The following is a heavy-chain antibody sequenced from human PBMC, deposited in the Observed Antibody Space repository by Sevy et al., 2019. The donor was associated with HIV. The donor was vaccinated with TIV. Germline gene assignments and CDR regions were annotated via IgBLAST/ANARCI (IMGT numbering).Heavy chain of an antibody. J-gene: IGHJ6*02. CDR1: GLSFTSAW. D-gene: IGHD2-2*01. V-gene: IGHV3-15*01. CDR3: TTTLSTAHYMVV. Sequence: GGSLRLSCAASGLSFTSAWMRWVRQAPGKGLEWVGRIKSKTDGERTDYPAPVRGRFTISRDDSNNTLYLQMNSLETEDTAVYYCTTTLSTAHYMVVWGQGTTVTVSS. CDR2: IKSKTDGERT.